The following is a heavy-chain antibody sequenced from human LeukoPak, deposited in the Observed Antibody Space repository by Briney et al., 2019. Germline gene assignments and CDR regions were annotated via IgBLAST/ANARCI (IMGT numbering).Heavy chain of an antibody. CDR2: ISAYNGNT. CDR1: GYTFTSYG. Sequence: ASVKVSCKASGYTFTSYGISWVRQAPGQGLEWMGWISAYNGNTNYAQKLQGRVTMTTDTSTSTAYMELRSLRSDDTAVYYCARARYCSGTSCSYYFDYWGQGTLVTVSS. V-gene: IGHV1-18*01. J-gene: IGHJ4*02. CDR3: ARARYCSGTSCSYYFDY. D-gene: IGHD2-15*01.